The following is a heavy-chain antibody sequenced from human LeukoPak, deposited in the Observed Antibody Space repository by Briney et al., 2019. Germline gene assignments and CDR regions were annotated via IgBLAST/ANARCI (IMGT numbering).Heavy chain of an antibody. D-gene: IGHD6-19*01. CDR3: VRDKVGGSFDY. V-gene: IGHV3-69-1*01. CDR1: GFALSDYA. CDR2: ITRSNAV. Sequence: GVPLRLSCAVSGFALSDYAMNWVRQAPGKGLEWISFITRSNAVYYADSVKGRFTVSRVNAANSLYLQMNSLRAEDTAVYYCVRDKVGGSFDYWGQGALVTVP. J-gene: IGHJ4*02.